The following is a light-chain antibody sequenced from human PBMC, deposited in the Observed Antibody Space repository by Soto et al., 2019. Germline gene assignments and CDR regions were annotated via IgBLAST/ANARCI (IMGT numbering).Light chain of an antibody. Sequence: SYELTQPPSVSVAPGQTATITCGGNNIGGKTVHWYQQKPGQAPVVVVDHDTDRPSGIPERFSDSNSGNTATLTISRVEAGDAADYYCQVWASRTDIYVFGHGTKVTV. CDR2: HDT. J-gene: IGLJ1*01. V-gene: IGLV3-21*02. CDR1: NIGGKT. CDR3: QVWASRTDIYV.